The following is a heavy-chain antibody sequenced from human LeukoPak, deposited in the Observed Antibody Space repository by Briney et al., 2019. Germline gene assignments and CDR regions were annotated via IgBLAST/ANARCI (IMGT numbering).Heavy chain of an antibody. Sequence: GGSLRLSCAASGFTFDDYGMSWVRQAPGKGLEWVSGINWNGGSTGYADSVKGRFTISRDNAKNSLYLQMNSLRAEDTALYYCARDPTFYYDDSSDDAFDIWGQGTMVTVSS. CDR3: ARDPTFYYDDSSDDAFDI. CDR2: INWNGGST. CDR1: GFTFDDYG. V-gene: IGHV3-20*04. D-gene: IGHD3-22*01. J-gene: IGHJ3*02.